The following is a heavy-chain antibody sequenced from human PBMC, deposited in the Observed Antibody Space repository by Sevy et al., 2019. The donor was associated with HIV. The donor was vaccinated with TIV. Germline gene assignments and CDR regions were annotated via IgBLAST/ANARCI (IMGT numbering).Heavy chain of an antibody. CDR3: STDIVVQSGYSYDFSTFNPDLPHNSGADV. CDR1: GFTFRNAW. D-gene: IGHD5-12*01. CDR2: IRNDPDGGTT. V-gene: IGHV3-15*01. J-gene: IGHJ6*02. Sequence: GESLKISCTASGFTFRNAWMTWVRQVPGKGLEWVGRIRNDPDGGTTDYAAPVRGRFTISRDDSKNTVYLQMNSLKSEDTAVYYCSTDIVVQSGYSYDFSTFNPDLPHNSGADVWGQGTTVTVSS.